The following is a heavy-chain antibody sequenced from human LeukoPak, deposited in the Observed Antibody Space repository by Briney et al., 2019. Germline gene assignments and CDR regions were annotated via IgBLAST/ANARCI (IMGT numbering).Heavy chain of an antibody. CDR2: ISGNGGST. D-gene: IGHD6-13*01. J-gene: IGHJ5*02. CDR1: GFTFSSYA. V-gene: IGHV3-23*01. Sequence: GGSLRLSCAASGFTFSSYAMSWVRLAPGKGLEWVSAISGNGGSTYYAVSVKGRFTISRDNYKNTLYLKMNSLRAEDTAVYYCAKDPDSSSWINWFDPWGQGTLVTVSS. CDR3: AKDPDSSSWINWFDP.